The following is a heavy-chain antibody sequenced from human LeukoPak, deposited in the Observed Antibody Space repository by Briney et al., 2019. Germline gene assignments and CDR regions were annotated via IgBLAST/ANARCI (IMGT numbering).Heavy chain of an antibody. Sequence: GGSLRLSCVASGFTFSNAWTSWVRQAPGKGLEWVGRIKSKTDGGTTGYAAPVKGRFTISRDDSKNTLYLQMNSLKTEDTAVYYCTTAHSSSPDFYYFDYWGQGTLVTVSS. D-gene: IGHD6-13*01. J-gene: IGHJ4*02. CDR2: IKSKTDGGTT. CDR1: GFTFSNAW. V-gene: IGHV3-15*01. CDR3: TTAHSSSPDFYYFDY.